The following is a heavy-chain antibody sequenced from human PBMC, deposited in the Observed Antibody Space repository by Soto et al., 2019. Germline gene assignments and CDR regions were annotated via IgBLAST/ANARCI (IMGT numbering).Heavy chain of an antibody. J-gene: IGHJ4*02. CDR1: GFTFSTYW. D-gene: IGHD3-16*01. CDR2: INQDGSER. V-gene: IGHV3-7*01. CDR3: VCGGNFFVY. Sequence: EVQLVASGGGLVQPGGSLRLPCAASGFTFSTYWMTWVRQPPGKGLEWVASINQDGSERYYVDSVRGRFTIARDNAKNSLYLQMHSLRAADTAVYYCVCGGNFFVYWGQGTMVTVSP.